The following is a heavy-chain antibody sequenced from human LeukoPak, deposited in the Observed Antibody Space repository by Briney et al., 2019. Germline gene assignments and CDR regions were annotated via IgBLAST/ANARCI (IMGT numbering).Heavy chain of an antibody. Sequence: KASETLSLTCTVSGDSISSGFYYWSWIRQPAGKGLEWIGRIFTSGSTNYNPSLKSRVTISVDTSKNQFSLKLSSVTAADTAVYYCARGEAYYYYMDVWGKGTTVTISS. J-gene: IGHJ6*03. CDR1: GDSISSGFYY. V-gene: IGHV4-61*02. CDR2: IFTSGST. CDR3: ARGEAYYYYMDV.